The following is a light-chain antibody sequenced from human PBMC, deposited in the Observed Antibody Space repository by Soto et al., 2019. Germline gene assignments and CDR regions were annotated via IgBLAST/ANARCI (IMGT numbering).Light chain of an antibody. CDR3: QHYGSSPGT. CDR1: QSLVHSDGNTY. CDR2: QIS. J-gene: IGKJ5*01. Sequence: DVVLTQTPLSSPVTLGQPASISCRSSQSLVHSDGNTYLSWLQQRPGQPPRLLLYQISNRFSGVPDRFSGSGAGADFTLTISRLEPEDFAVFYCQHYGSSPGTFGQGTRLEIK. V-gene: IGKV2-24*01.